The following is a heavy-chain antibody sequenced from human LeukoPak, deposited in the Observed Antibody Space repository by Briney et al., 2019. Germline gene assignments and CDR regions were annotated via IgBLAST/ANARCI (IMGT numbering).Heavy chain of an antibody. CDR3: ARDRMDDYVWGSYFNDY. D-gene: IGHD3-16*01. CDR1: GFTFSSYE. J-gene: IGHJ4*02. V-gene: IGHV3-48*03. CDR2: ISSSGSTI. Sequence: GGSLRLSCAASGFTFSSYEMNWLRQAPGKGLEWVSYISSSGSTIYYADSVKGRFTISRDNAKNSLYLQMNSLRAEDTAVYYCARDRMDDYVWGSYFNDYWGQGTLVTVSS.